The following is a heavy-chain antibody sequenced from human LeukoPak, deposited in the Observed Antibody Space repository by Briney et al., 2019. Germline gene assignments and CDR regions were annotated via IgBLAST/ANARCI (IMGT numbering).Heavy chain of an antibody. CDR3: AKSDSSGSYRNWFDA. CDR2: LYYGGSS. V-gene: IGHV4-59*05. CDR1: GDSISSYY. Sequence: PSETLSLTCTVSGDSISSYYWSWIRQPPGKGLEWIGSLYYGGSSYYNPSLKSRVTISVDSSKNQFSLKLSSVTAADTAVYYCAKSDSSGSYRNWFDAWGQGTLVTVSS. J-gene: IGHJ5*02. D-gene: IGHD3-22*01.